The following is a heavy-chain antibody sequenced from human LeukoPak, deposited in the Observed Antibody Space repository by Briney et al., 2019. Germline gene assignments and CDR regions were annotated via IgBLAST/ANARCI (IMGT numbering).Heavy chain of an antibody. D-gene: IGHD1-1*01. J-gene: IGHJ4*02. Sequence: ASVKVSCKASGYTFTGYYMHWVRQAPGQGLEWMGWIIPNSGGTKYAQKFQGRVTMTRDTSISTAYMELSRLRSDDTAVYYCGIPVTGTPDYWGQGTLVTVSS. CDR1: GYTFTGYY. V-gene: IGHV1-2*02. CDR3: GIPVTGTPDY. CDR2: IIPNSGGT.